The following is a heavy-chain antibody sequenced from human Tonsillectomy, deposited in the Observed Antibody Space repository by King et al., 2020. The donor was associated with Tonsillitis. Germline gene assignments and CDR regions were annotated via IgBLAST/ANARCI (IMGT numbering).Heavy chain of an antibody. V-gene: IGHV1-46*01. Sequence: QLVQSGAEVKKPGASVKVSCKASGYTFTSYYMNWVRQAPGQGLEWMGIFNPSGGSTTYAKKFQGRVTMTTDTSTSTVYMELSSLRPEDTAVYFCARGVHEYGDLGNFDYWGQGTLVTVSS. CDR2: FNPSGGST. J-gene: IGHJ4*02. D-gene: IGHD4-17*01. CDR3: ARGVHEYGDLGNFDY. CDR1: GYTFTSYY.